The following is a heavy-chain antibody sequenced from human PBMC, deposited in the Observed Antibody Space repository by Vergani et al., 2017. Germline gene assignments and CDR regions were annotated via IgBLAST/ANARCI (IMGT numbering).Heavy chain of an antibody. J-gene: IGHJ4*02. Sequence: QVQLVQSGAEVKKPGASVKVSCKASGCTFTGYYMHWVRQAPGQGLEWMGWINPNSGGTNYAQKLQGRVTMTRDTSISTAYMELSRLRSDDTAVYYCARDAGHYDSSGSLTFWGQGTLVTVSS. V-gene: IGHV1-2*02. D-gene: IGHD3-22*01. CDR1: GCTFTGYY. CDR3: ARDAGHYDSSGSLTF. CDR2: INPNSGGT.